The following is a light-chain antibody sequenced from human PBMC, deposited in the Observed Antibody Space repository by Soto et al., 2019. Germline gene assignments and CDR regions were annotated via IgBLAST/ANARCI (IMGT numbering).Light chain of an antibody. J-gene: IGKJ3*01. CDR1: QSVSSY. Sequence: EIVLTQSPATLSLSPGERATLSCRASQSVSSYLAWYQQKPGQAPRLLIYDASNRATGIPARFSGSGFGTDFTLTISSLEPEDFAVYYCQQRSNWRITFGPGTKVDIK. CDR3: QQRSNWRIT. CDR2: DAS. V-gene: IGKV3-11*01.